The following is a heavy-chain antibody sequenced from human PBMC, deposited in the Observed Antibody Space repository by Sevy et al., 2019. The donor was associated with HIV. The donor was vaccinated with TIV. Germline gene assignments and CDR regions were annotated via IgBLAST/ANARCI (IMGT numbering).Heavy chain of an antibody. J-gene: IGHJ6*02. D-gene: IGHD3-3*02. CDR2: IKQDGSEK. CDR1: GFTFSSYW. V-gene: IGHV3-7*01. Sequence: GGYLRLSCAASGFTFSSYWMSWVRQAPGKGLEWVANIKQDGSEKYYVDSVKGRFTISRDNAKNSLYLQMNSLRAEDTAVYYCARDGVIALDVPLAPPTYYYYYGMDVWGQGTTVTVSS. CDR3: ARDGVIALDVPLAPPTYYYYYGMDV.